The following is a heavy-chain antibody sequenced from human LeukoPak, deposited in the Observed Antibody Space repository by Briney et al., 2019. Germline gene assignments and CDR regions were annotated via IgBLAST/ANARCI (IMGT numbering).Heavy chain of an antibody. CDR1: GYTFTGYY. CDR2: INPNSGGT. J-gene: IGHJ5*02. CDR3: ARPHTVLYNWFDP. Sequence: ASVKVSCKASGYTFTGYYMHWVRQAPGQGLEWMGRINPNSGGTNYAQKFQGRVTMTRDTLISTASMELSRLRYDDTAVYYCARPHTVLYNWFDPWGQGTLVTVSS. V-gene: IGHV1-2*06. D-gene: IGHD4-11*01.